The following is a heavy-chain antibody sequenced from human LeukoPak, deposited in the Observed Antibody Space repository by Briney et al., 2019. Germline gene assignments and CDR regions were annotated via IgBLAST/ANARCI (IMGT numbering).Heavy chain of an antibody. V-gene: IGHV4-59*01. CDR2: IYYSGST. D-gene: IGHD6-6*01. J-gene: IGHJ3*02. CDR3: AREQAFGEYSSPNDAFDI. Sequence: SETLSPTCTVSGVSITNYYWSWIRQPPGKGLEWIGYIYYSGSTNYNPSLKSRVTISVDTSKNQFSLKLSSVTAADTAVYYCAREQAFGEYSSPNDAFDIWGQGTMVTVSS. CDR1: GVSITNYY.